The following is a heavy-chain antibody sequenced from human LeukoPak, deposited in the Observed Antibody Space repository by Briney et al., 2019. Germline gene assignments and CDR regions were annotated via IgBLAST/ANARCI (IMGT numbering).Heavy chain of an antibody. J-gene: IGHJ5*02. CDR3: ARYCCASCYWFDP. CDR2: TSGYDGST. Sequence: ASMNVASMASGYTFTTYGISWDRQAHGHVLEWIGWTSGYDGSTKYAQKLQGRVTMTTDTSTSKAYMELRSLRSDDTAVYYCARYCCASCYWFDPWGQGTLVPVAS. CDR1: GYTFTTYG. D-gene: IGHD2-2*01. V-gene: IGHV1-18*01.